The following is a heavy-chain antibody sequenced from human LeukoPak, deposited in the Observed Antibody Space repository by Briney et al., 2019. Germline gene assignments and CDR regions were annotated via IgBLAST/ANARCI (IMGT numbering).Heavy chain of an antibody. CDR2: IYPGDSDT. CDR3: ARPSTYYDSSGYIDY. CDR1: GYSFTSYW. Sequence: GESLKISCKGSGYSFTSYWIDWVRQMPGKGLEWMGIIYPGDSDTRYSPSFQGQVTISADKSISTAYLQWSSLKASDTAMYYCARPSTYYDSSGYIDYWGQGTLDTVSS. D-gene: IGHD3-22*01. J-gene: IGHJ4*02. V-gene: IGHV5-51*01.